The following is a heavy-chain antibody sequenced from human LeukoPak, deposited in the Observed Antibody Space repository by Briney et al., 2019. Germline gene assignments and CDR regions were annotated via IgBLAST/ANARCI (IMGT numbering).Heavy chain of an antibody. CDR2: ISSDGSNK. CDR1: GFTFSNYA. V-gene: IGHV3-30-3*01. Sequence: GGSLRLSCAASGFTFSNYAMHWVRQAPGKGLEWVAVISSDGSNKYYADSVKGRFTISRDNSKNTLYLQMNSLRAEDTALYYCARDLSRVPQGFDYWGQGTLVTVSS. D-gene: IGHD1-1*01. CDR3: ARDLSRVPQGFDY. J-gene: IGHJ4*02.